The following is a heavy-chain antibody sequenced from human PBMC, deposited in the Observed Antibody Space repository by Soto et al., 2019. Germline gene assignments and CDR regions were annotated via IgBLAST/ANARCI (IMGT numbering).Heavy chain of an antibody. CDR3: VRPDSSGYYVY. J-gene: IGHJ4*02. CDR1: GYTFTNYW. D-gene: IGHD3-22*01. V-gene: IGHV5-51*01. Sequence: GESLNISCEVSGYTFTNYWIGWVRQMPGKGLEWMAIIHPADSDTRYSPSFQGQVTISADKSISTAYLQWSSLKASDTAMYYCVRPDSSGYYVYWGQGTLVTVSS. CDR2: IHPADSDT.